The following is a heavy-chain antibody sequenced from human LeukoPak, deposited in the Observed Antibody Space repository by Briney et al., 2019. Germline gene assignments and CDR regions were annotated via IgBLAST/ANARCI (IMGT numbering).Heavy chain of an antibody. Sequence: GASVKVSCKASGYTFTSYGISWVRQAPGQELEWIGWISAYNGNTNYAQKLQGRVTMTTDTSTSTAYMELRSLRSDDTAVYYCARGGAKGRPVVGIKGDIWGQGTMVTVSS. CDR1: GYTFTSYG. D-gene: IGHD3-22*01. CDR3: ARGGAKGRPVVGIKGDI. V-gene: IGHV1-18*01. CDR2: ISAYNGNT. J-gene: IGHJ3*02.